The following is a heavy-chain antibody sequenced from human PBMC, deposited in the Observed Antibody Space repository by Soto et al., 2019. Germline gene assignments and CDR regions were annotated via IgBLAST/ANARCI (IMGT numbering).Heavy chain of an antibody. V-gene: IGHV3-9*01. CDR1: GFTFDDYA. D-gene: IGHD6-6*01. CDR2: ISWNSGSI. J-gene: IGHJ6*03. Sequence: EVQLVESGGGLVQPGRSLRLSCAASGFTFDDYAMHWVRQAPGKGLEWVSGISWNSGSIDYADSVKGRFTISRDNAKNSLYLQMNSLRAEDTAMYYCAKDTSQYSSSSTLYYYYYMDVWGKGTTVTVSS. CDR3: AKDTSQYSSSSTLYYYYYMDV.